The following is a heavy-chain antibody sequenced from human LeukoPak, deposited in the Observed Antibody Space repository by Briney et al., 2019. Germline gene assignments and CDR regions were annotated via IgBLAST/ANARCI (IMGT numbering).Heavy chain of an antibody. Sequence: ASVKVSCKASGGTFSSYAISWVRQAPGQGLEWMGGIIPIFGTANYAQKFQGRVTITADESTSTAYMELSSLRSEDTAVYYCARGARNALWSGYFGDSRFDPWGQGTLVTVSS. J-gene: IGHJ5*02. V-gene: IGHV1-69*13. D-gene: IGHD3-3*01. CDR3: ARGARNALWSGYFGDSRFDP. CDR1: GGTFSSYA. CDR2: IIPIFGTA.